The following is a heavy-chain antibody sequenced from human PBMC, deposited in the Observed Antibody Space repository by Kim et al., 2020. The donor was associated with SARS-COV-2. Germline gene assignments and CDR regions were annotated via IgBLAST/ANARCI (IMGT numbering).Heavy chain of an antibody. CDR3: ARDSAYDSSHYFDY. Sequence: AQKFQGRVTITADESTSTAYMELSSLRSEDTAVYYCARDSAYDSSHYFDYWGQGTLVTVSS. D-gene: IGHD3-22*01. J-gene: IGHJ4*02. V-gene: IGHV1-69*01.